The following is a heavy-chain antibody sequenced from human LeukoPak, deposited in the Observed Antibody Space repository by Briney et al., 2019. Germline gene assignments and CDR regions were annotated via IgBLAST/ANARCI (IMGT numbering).Heavy chain of an antibody. J-gene: IGHJ4*02. CDR3: ARDPSGRGPAGYFDY. D-gene: IGHD1-26*01. V-gene: IGHV3-21*01. CDR1: GFTFSSYS. Sequence: PGGSLTLSCATSGFTFSSYSMNWVRQAPGKGLEWVSSISSSSSYIYYADSVKGRFTISRDNAKNSLYLQMNSLRAEDTAVYYCARDPSGRGPAGYFDYWGQGTLVTVSS. CDR2: ISSSSSYI.